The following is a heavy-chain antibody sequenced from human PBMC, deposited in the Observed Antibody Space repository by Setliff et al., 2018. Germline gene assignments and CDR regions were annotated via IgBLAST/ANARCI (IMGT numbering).Heavy chain of an antibody. J-gene: IGHJ3*02. D-gene: IGHD1-26*01. V-gene: IGHV4-39*07. Sequence: PSETLSLTCSVSGGSISNSSFYWSWIRQPPGKRLEWIGEIIHSGSTNYNPSLKSRVTMSGDTSKNQLSLKLSSVTAADTAVYYCARKGISALSGAFDMWGQGTMVTVSS. CDR1: GGSISNSSFY. CDR2: IIHSGST. CDR3: ARKGISALSGAFDM.